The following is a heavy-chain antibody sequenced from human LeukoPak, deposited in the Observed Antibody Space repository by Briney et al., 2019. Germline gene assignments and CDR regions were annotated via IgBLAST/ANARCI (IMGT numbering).Heavy chain of an antibody. D-gene: IGHD4-4*01. Sequence: VASVKVSCKASGYTFTSYDINWVRQATGQGLEWMGRIIPILGIANYAQKFQGRVTITADKSTSTAYMELSSLRSEDTAVYYCARELTTVPDYWGQGTLVTVSS. CDR1: GYTFTSYD. CDR2: IIPILGIA. J-gene: IGHJ4*02. V-gene: IGHV1-69*04. CDR3: ARELTTVPDY.